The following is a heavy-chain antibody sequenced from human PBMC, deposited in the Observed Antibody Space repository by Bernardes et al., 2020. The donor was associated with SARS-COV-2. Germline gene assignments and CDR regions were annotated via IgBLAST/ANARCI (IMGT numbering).Heavy chain of an antibody. Sequence: SETLSLTCAVYGGSFRGYYWSWIRQPPGTGLEWIGEINHSGSTNYNPSLKSRVTISVDTSKNQFSLKLSSVTAADTAVYYCARDRLRYCSSTSCLNHAFDIWGQGTMVTVSS. D-gene: IGHD2-2*01. CDR2: INHSGST. V-gene: IGHV4-34*01. J-gene: IGHJ3*02. CDR1: GGSFRGYY. CDR3: ARDRLRYCSSTSCLNHAFDI.